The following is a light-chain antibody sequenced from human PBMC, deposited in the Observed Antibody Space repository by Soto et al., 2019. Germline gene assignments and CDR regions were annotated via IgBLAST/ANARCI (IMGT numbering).Light chain of an antibody. V-gene: IGKV2-28*01. CDR3: MQALQTVYT. CDR2: LGS. CDR1: QSLLHSDGDNF. J-gene: IGKJ2*01. Sequence: VMTQSPLSLPVTPGEPASISCRSSQSLLHSDGDNFLEWYLQKPGQSPQLLIYLGSNRASGVPDRFSGSGSGTDFTLKISRVEAEDVGIYYCMQALQTVYTFGQGTKLEIK.